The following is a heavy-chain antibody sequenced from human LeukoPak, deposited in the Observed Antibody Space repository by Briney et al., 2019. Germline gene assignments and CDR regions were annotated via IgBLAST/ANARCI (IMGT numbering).Heavy chain of an antibody. D-gene: IGHD3-16*01. J-gene: IGHJ4*02. CDR2: IYYSGST. CDR1: GGSISSSSYY. Sequence: ASETLSLTCTASGGSISSSSYYWGWIRQPPGKGLEWIGSIYYSGSTYYNPSLKSRVTISVDTSKNQFSLKLSSVTAADTAVYYCASSLRGPFDYWGQGTLVTVSS. CDR3: ASSLRGPFDY. V-gene: IGHV4-39*07.